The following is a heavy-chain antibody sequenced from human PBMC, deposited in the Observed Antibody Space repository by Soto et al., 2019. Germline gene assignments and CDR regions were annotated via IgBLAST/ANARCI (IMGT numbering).Heavy chain of an antibody. V-gene: IGHV4-59*01. J-gene: IGHJ5*01. D-gene: IGHD5-18*01. Sequence: PSETLSLTCTVSGGSISSYYWSWIRQPPGKGLEWIGYIYYSGSTNYNPSLKSRVTISVDTSKNQFSLKLSSVTAADTAVYYCARSLRIQLSNWFVPWGQGTLLTVSS. CDR2: IYYSGST. CDR3: ARSLRIQLSNWFVP. CDR1: GGSISSYY.